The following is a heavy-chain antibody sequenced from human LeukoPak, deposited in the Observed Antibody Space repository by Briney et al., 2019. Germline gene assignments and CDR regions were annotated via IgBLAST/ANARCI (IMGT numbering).Heavy chain of an antibody. Sequence: PSETLSLTCTVSGGSISSSSYYWGWISQPPGKGLEWIGSIYYSGSTYYNPSLKSRVTISVDTSKNQFSLKLSSVTAADTAVYYCARLMMGAFDIWGQGTMLTVSS. J-gene: IGHJ3*02. CDR3: ARLMMGAFDI. D-gene: IGHD3-16*01. V-gene: IGHV4-39*01. CDR2: IYYSGST. CDR1: GGSISSSSYY.